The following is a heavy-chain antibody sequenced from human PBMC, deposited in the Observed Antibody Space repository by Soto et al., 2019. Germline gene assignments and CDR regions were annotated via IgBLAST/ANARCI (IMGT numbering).Heavy chain of an antibody. J-gene: IGHJ6*02. CDR2: IYYSGST. CDR3: ARGGYSYGPGPNYYYYYGMDV. Sequence: SETLSLTCPVSGGSISSYYWSWIRQPPGKGLEWIGYIYYSGSTNYNPSLKSRVTISVDTSKNQFSLKLSSVTAADTAVYYCARGGYSYGPGPNYYYYYGMDVWGQGTTVTVSS. D-gene: IGHD5-18*01. V-gene: IGHV4-59*01. CDR1: GGSISSYY.